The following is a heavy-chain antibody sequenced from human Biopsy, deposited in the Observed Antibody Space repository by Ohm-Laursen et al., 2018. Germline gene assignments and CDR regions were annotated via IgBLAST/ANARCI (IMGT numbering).Heavy chain of an antibody. D-gene: IGHD3-22*01. CDR1: GDSISSYY. V-gene: IGHV4-59*01. J-gene: IGHJ2*01. CDR3: ARDRGYYSDRTVPGYFDL. CDR2: VYYTGST. Sequence: SDTLSLTCSVSGDSISSYYWSWIRQPPGKGLQWIGYVYYTGSTDYNPSLQSRVTISVGTSKNHFSLRLRSVTPADTAIYYCARDRGYYSDRTVPGYFDLWGRGTLVTVFS.